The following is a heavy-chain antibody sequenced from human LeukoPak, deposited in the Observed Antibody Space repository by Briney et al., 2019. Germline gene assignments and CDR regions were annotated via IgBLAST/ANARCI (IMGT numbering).Heavy chain of an antibody. CDR1: GFTFSSYG. CDR2: ISSSGSTI. Sequence: GGSLRLSCAASGFTFSSYGMTWVRQAPGKGLEWVSYISSSGSTIYYADSVKGRFTISRDNAKNSLYLQMNSLRAEDTAVYYCARPYCSSTSCYGSLDYWGQGTLVTVSS. CDR3: ARPYCSSTSCYGSLDY. J-gene: IGHJ4*02. D-gene: IGHD2-2*01. V-gene: IGHV3-48*04.